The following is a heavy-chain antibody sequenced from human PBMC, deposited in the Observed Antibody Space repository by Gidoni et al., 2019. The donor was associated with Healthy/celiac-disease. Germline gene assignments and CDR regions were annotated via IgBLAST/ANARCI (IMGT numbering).Heavy chain of an antibody. CDR3: AAVGTYSFRPTEYYFDY. J-gene: IGHJ4*02. CDR2: IVVGSGNT. Sequence: QMQLVQSGPEVKKPGTSVKVSCKASGFTFTSSAMQWVRQARGQRLEGIGCIVVGSGNTNYAQKFQERVTITRDMSTSTAYMELSSLRSEDTAVYYCAAVGTYSFRPTEYYFDYWGQGTLVTVSS. CDR1: GFTFTSSA. D-gene: IGHD5-18*01. V-gene: IGHV1-58*02.